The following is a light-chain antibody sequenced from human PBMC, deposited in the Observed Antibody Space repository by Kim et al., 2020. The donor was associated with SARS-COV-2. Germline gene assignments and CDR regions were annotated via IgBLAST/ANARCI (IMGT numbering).Light chain of an antibody. CDR3: SSHATNRDVL. CDR2: DVN. J-gene: IGLJ2*01. Sequence: QSALTQPASVSGSPGQSITISCTGTNSDVGAYNYVSWYQQQPGKAPKLMIYDVNNRPSGVSNRFSGSKSDNTASLTISGLQAEDEADYYCSSHATNRDVLFGGGTQLTVL. V-gene: IGLV2-14*03. CDR1: NSDVGAYNY.